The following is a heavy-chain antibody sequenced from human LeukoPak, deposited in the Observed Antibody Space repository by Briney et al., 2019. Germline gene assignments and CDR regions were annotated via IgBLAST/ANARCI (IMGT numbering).Heavy chain of an antibody. V-gene: IGHV4-61*08. J-gene: IGHJ6*02. CDR1: GGSISSGDYY. D-gene: IGHD3-22*01. CDR2: IYYSGST. CDR3: ARENYYDSSGYTPVYYYYGMDV. Sequence: SQTLSLTCTVSGGSISSGDYYWSWIRQPPGKGLEWIGYIYYSGSTNYNPSLKSRVTISVDTSKNQFSLKLSSVTAADTAVYYCARENYYDSSGYTPVYYYYGMDVWGQGTTVTVSS.